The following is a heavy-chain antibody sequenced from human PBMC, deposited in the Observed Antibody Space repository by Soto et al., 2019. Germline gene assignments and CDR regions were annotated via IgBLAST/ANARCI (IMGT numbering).Heavy chain of an antibody. CDR2: ISGYNGDT. J-gene: IGHJ4*01. D-gene: IGHD6-19*01. CDR1: GYKFTSYG. CDR3: ARDQWMVPRGGYD. V-gene: IGHV1-18*01. Sequence: QIHLVQSGPEVKKPGASVKVSCKASGYKFTSYGITWVRQAPGQGLEWMGWISGYNGDTKFGQKVQGRVTLTTDTSTSTAYMELRSLRSDDTAVYYCARDQWMVPRGGYDWGHGTLFTVYS.